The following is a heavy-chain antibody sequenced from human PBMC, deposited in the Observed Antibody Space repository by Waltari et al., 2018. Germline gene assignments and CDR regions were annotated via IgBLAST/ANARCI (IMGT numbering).Heavy chain of an antibody. J-gene: IGHJ6*02. Sequence: QVQLVQSGAEVKKPGASVKVSCKASGYTFTGYYMHWVRQAPGQGLEWMGWSNPDRGGTNNAQKFQGRVTMTRDTSISTAYMALSRLRSDDTAVYYCARRIAGEIYYYYYGMDVWGQGTTVTVSS. CDR1: GYTFTGYY. CDR2: SNPDRGGT. CDR3: ARRIAGEIYYYYYGMDV. D-gene: IGHD6-13*01. V-gene: IGHV1-2*02.